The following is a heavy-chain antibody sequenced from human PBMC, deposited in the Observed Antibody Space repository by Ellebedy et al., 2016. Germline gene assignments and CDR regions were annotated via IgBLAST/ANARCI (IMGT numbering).Heavy chain of an antibody. V-gene: IGHV4-59*08. CDR1: GGSINLYY. Sequence: SETLSLTCIVSGGSINLYYWSWIRQPPGKGLEWIGYTSYSGITNYNPSLKSRVTISVDTSKNQFSLKLISVTAADTAVYYCARGDSRFDPWGQGTLVTVSS. D-gene: IGHD5-12*01. CDR2: TSYSGIT. J-gene: IGHJ5*02. CDR3: ARGDSRFDP.